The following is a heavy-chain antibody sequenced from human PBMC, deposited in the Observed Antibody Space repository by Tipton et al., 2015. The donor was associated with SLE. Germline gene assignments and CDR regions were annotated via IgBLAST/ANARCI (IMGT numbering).Heavy chain of an antibody. CDR3: ASHISIAARPGWFDP. CDR1: GGSISSGGYY. V-gene: IGHV4-31*03. Sequence: TLSLICTVSGGSISSGGYYWSWIRQHPGKGLEWIGYIYYSGSTYYNPSLKSRVTISVDTSKNQFSLKLSSVTAADTAVYYCASHISIAARPGWFDPWGQGTLVTVSS. J-gene: IGHJ5*02. D-gene: IGHD6-6*01. CDR2: IYYSGST.